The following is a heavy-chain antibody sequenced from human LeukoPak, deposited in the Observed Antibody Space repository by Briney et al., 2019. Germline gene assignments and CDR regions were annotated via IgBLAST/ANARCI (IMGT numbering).Heavy chain of an antibody. V-gene: IGHV3-23*01. CDR2: ISGSGGST. D-gene: IGHD3-10*01. J-gene: IGHJ6*03. Sequence: GGSLRLSCAASGFTFSSYAMSWVRQAPGKGLEWVSAISGSGGSTYYADSVKGRFTISRDNSKNTLYLQMNSLRAEDTAVYYCARDVMVRGVITYYYYYMDVWGKGTTVTISS. CDR1: GFTFSSYA. CDR3: ARDVMVRGVITYYYYYMDV.